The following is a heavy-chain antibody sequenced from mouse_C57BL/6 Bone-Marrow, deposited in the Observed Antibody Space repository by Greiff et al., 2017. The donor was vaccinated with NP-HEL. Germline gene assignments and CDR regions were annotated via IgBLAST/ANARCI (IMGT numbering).Heavy chain of an antibody. CDR1: GYTFTSYG. Sequence: VQLQQSGAELARPGASVKLSCKASGYTFTSYGISWVKQRTGQGLEWIGEIYPRSGNTYYNEKFKGKATLTADKSSSTAYMELRSLTSGDSAVYFCARLHWYFDVWGTGTTVTVSS. V-gene: IGHV1-81*01. CDR2: IYPRSGNT. D-gene: IGHD2-12*01. J-gene: IGHJ1*03. CDR3: ARLHWYFDV.